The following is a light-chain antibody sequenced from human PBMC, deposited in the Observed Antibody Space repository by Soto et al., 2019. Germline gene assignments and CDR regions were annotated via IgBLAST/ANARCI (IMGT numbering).Light chain of an antibody. V-gene: IGKV1D-13*01. CDR2: DAS. CDR1: QGISSV. J-gene: IGKJ2*01. Sequence: AIQLTQSPSSLSASVGDRVTITCRASQGISSVLALYQQKPGKAPNLLIYDASNLESGVPSRFSGSGSGTEFTLTINSLQPEDFATYYCQQFNNYPYTFGQGTKLEIK. CDR3: QQFNNYPYT.